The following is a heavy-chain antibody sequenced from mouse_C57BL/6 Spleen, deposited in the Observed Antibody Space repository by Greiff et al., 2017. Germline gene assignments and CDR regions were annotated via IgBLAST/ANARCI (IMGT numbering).Heavy chain of an antibody. Sequence: VQLQQSVAELVRPGASVKLSCTASGFNIKNTYMHWVKQRPEQGLEWIGRIDPANGNTKYAPKFQGKATITADTSSNTAYLQLSSLTSEYTAIYYCATLIYYGNYDDYGGQGATLTVSS. D-gene: IGHD2-1*01. CDR1: GFNIKNTY. CDR3: ATLIYYGNYDDY. CDR2: IDPANGNT. J-gene: IGHJ2*01. V-gene: IGHV14-3*01.